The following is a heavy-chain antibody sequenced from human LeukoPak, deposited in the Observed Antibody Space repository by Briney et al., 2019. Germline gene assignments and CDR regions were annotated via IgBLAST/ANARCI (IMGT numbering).Heavy chain of an antibody. V-gene: IGHV4-34*01. CDR2: INHSGST. Sequence: SETLSLTCAVYGGSFSGYYWSWIRQPPGKGLEWIGEINHSGSTNYNPSLKSRVTISVDTSKNQFSLKLSSVTAADTAVYYCARGRRHIAAAGRPFDYWGQGTLVTVSS. J-gene: IGHJ4*02. CDR1: GGSFSGYY. CDR3: ARGRRHIAAAGRPFDY. D-gene: IGHD6-13*01.